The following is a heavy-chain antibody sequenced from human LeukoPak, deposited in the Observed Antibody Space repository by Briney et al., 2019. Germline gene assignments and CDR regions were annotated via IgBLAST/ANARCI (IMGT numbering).Heavy chain of an antibody. J-gene: IGHJ4*02. D-gene: IGHD5-18*01. Sequence: SQTLSLTCAVSGDSISSGGYSWNWIRQPPGEGLEWIGFIYSSGSTYYNPSLKSRVTFSVDTSKNQFSLKLRSVTAADTAVYYCAKSSYSIFDYWGQGTLVTVSS. CDR3: AKSSYSIFDY. V-gene: IGHV4-30-4*07. CDR2: IYSSGST. CDR1: GDSISSGGYS.